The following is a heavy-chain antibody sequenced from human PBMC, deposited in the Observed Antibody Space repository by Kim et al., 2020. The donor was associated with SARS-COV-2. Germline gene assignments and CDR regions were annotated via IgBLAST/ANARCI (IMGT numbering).Heavy chain of an antibody. CDR3: ARAIIGAWFGELLRSWFDP. J-gene: IGHJ5*02. V-gene: IGHV4-38-2*02. D-gene: IGHD3-10*01. Sequence: SETLSLTCTVSGYSISSGYYWGWIRQPPGKGLEWIGSIYHSGSTYYNPSLKSRVTISVDTSKNQFSLKLSSVTAADTAVYYCARAIIGAWFGELLRSWFDPWGQGTLVTVSS. CDR1: GYSISSGYY. CDR2: IYHSGST.